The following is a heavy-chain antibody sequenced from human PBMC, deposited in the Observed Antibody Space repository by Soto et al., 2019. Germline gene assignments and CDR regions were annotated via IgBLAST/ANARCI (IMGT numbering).Heavy chain of an antibody. J-gene: IGHJ4*02. Sequence: EVQLLESGGGLVQPGGSLRLSCAASGFTCSFCAMNWVRQAPGKGLEWVSSIRGSGGDTYYADSVKGRFTISRDNSKNTLYLQMNSLRVEDTAVYYCVKGHMVSYYYFDYWGQGTLVTVAS. CDR2: IRGSGGDT. CDR1: GFTCSFCA. V-gene: IGHV3-23*01. D-gene: IGHD3-10*01. CDR3: VKGHMVSYYYFDY.